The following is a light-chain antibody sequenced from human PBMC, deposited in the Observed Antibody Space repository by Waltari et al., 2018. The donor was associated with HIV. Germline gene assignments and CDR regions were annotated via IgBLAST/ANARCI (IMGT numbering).Light chain of an antibody. CDR1: SSNIGAGYD. J-gene: IGLJ3*02. V-gene: IGLV1-51*01. CDR3: GTWDSSVSAGV. CDR2: DNN. Sequence: QSVLTQPPSVSGAPGQRVTISCTGSSSNIGAGYDVHWYQQFPETAPKLIIYDNNKRPSGSPDRFSGSKSGTAATLTITGLQTGDEADYYCGTWDSSVSAGVFGGGSKLTVL.